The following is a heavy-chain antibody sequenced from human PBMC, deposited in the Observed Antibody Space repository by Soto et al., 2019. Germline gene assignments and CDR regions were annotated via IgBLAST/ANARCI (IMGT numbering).Heavy chain of an antibody. V-gene: IGHV3-33*01. CDR1: GFPFSFYG. CDR2: IVSDGSAI. D-gene: IGHD3-3*02. Sequence: GGSLRLSCAVSGFPFSFYGLHWVRQSPGKGLEWLGVIVSDGSAIYHADSLEGRFFISRDNSKDILYLQMNSLRVEDTAVYYCPRDDAFDNENGFDMWGQGTMVTVSS. CDR3: PRDDAFDNENGFDM. J-gene: IGHJ3*02.